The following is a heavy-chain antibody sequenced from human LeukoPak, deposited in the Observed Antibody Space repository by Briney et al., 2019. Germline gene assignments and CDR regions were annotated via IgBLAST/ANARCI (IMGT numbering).Heavy chain of an antibody. CDR2: IYTSGST. Sequence: SETLSLTCTVSGGSISSGSYYWSWIRQPAGKGLEWIGRIYTSGSTNYNPSLKSRVTISVDTSKNQFFLKLSSVTAADTAVYYCARAVGTLTYCGGDCYSGYYYYYYMDVWGKGTTVTISS. CDR1: GGSISSGSYY. V-gene: IGHV4-61*02. CDR3: ARAVGTLTYCGGDCYSGYYYYYYMDV. D-gene: IGHD2-21*02. J-gene: IGHJ6*03.